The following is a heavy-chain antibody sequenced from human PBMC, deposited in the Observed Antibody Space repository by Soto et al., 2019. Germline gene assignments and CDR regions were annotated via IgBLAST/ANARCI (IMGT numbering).Heavy chain of an antibody. Sequence: QVQLQQWGAGLLKPSETLSLTCAVYGGSFSGYYWSWIRQPPGKGLEWIGEINHSGSTNYNPSLKSRVTISVDPSKNQFSRKLGSVPAADTAVYYCAGGFQDWFDPWGQGTLVTFSS. CDR3: AGGFQDWFDP. J-gene: IGHJ5*02. CDR1: GGSFSGYY. D-gene: IGHD2-15*01. CDR2: INHSGST. V-gene: IGHV4-34*01.